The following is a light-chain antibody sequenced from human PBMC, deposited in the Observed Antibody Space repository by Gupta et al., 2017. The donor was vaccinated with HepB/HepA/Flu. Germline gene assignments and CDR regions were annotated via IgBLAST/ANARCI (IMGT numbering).Light chain of an antibody. V-gene: IGKV3-15*01. J-gene: IGKJ1*01. CDR2: HSS. CDR1: QSVTIK. Sequence: IVMTQSPGTLYVSLGETATLSCRASQSVTIKVAWYQQKPGQAPRLLIYHSSTRATGSPARFSGSGSGTEFTLTISSLQSEDIGVFYCQQYNEWPPRWTFGQGTKVEI. CDR3: QQYNEWPPRWT.